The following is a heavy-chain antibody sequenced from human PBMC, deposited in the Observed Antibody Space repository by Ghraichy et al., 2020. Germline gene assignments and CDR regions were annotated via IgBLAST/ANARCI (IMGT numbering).Heavy chain of an antibody. CDR3: TTSVSMGA. CDR2: IYSGGNT. Sequence: ETLRLSCAASGFSVSNNYMTWVRQAPGKGLEWVAVIYSGGNTFYAQSVKGRFTISRHNPKNTLYLQMNSLRAEDTAVYYCTTSVSMGAWGQGTLVTVSS. CDR1: GFSVSNNY. J-gene: IGHJ5*02. V-gene: IGHV3-53*04. D-gene: IGHD3-16*01.